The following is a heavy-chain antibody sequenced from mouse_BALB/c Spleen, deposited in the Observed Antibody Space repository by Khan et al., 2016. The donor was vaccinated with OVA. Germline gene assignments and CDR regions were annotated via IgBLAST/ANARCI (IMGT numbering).Heavy chain of an antibody. CDR2: ITYSGST. V-gene: IGHV3-2*02. Sequence: VQLKESGPGLVKPSQSLSLTCTVTGYSITSDYAWNWIRQFPGNKLEWMGSITYSGSTSYIPSLKSRISITRDTSKNQLFLQLNSVTSEDTSTYYCARGRAYWGQGTLVTVSA. CDR1: GYSITSDYA. CDR3: ARGRAY. D-gene: IGHD3-3*01. J-gene: IGHJ3*01.